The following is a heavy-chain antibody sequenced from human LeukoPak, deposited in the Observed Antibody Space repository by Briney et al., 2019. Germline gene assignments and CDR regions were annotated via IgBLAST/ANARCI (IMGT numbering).Heavy chain of an antibody. J-gene: IGHJ4*02. CDR1: GFTFSSYA. CDR2: ISYDGSNK. D-gene: IGHD5-24*01. Sequence: GGSLRLSCAASGFTFSSYAMHWVRQAPGKGLEWVAVISYDGSNKYYADSVKGRFTISRDNSKNTLYLQMNSLRAEDTAVYYCARDLGRDGYNWGFFDYWGQGTLVTVSS. CDR3: ARDLGRDGYNWGFFDY. V-gene: IGHV3-30*04.